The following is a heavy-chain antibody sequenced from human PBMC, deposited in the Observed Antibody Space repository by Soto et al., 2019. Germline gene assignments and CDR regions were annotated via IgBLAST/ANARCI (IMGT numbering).Heavy chain of an antibody. D-gene: IGHD3-10*01. Sequence: ASVEVSCKTSGYNFSTYSIHWVRQAPGQRLEWMGWINAGNGNTKYLEKFQGRLTISRDTSATTVFLELTGLTSEDTAVYYCASRGPGGTFDYWGQGTLVTVSS. CDR2: INAGNGNT. CDR3: ASRGPGGTFDY. V-gene: IGHV1-3*01. J-gene: IGHJ4*02. CDR1: GYNFSTYS.